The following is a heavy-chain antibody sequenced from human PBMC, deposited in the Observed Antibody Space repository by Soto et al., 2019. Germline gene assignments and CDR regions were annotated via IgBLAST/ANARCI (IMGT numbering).Heavy chain of an antibody. Sequence: GGSLRLSCAASGFTFSSYWMSWVRQAPGKGLEWVANIKQDGSEKYYVDSVKGRFAISRDNAKNSLYLQMNSLRAEDTAVYYCARGSREGFYYYYYGMDVWGQGTTVTVSS. V-gene: IGHV3-7*03. CDR3: ARGSREGFYYYYYGMDV. CDR1: GFTFSSYW. D-gene: IGHD1-26*01. J-gene: IGHJ6*02. CDR2: IKQDGSEK.